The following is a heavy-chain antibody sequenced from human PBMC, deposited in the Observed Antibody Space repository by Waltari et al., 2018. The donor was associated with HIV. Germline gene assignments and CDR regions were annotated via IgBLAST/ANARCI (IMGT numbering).Heavy chain of an antibody. CDR2: IYYSGST. J-gene: IGHJ4*02. D-gene: IGHD6-19*01. CDR3: VRHGGGWAPGGFDY. V-gene: IGHV4-39*01. CDR1: GGSISSSSYY. Sequence: QLQLQESGPGLVKPSETLSLTCTVSGGSISSSSYYWGWIRQAPGQGLEWIGSIYYSGSTYYTPSLKSRVTISVDTSKNQFSLKLSSVTAADTAVYHCVRHGGGWAPGGFDYWGQGTLVTVSS.